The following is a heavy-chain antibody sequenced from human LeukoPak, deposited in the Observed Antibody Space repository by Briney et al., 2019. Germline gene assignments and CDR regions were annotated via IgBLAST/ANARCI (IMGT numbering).Heavy chain of an antibody. D-gene: IGHD6-19*01. CDR2: IKQDGSEK. J-gene: IGHJ4*02. V-gene: IGHV3-7*04. Sequence: GGSLRLSCAASGFTFSTYTMNWVRQAPGKGLEWVANIKQDGSEKYSLDSVKGRFTISRDNARNSLYLQMNSLRAEDTAVYYCARVVYSSGWSYYFDYWGQGILVTVSS. CDR3: ARVVYSSGWSYYFDY. CDR1: GFTFSTYT.